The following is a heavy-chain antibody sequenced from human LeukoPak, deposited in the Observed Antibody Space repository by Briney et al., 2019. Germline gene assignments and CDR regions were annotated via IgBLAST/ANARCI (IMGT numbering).Heavy chain of an antibody. CDR3: ARDSELPYFDY. CDR1: GFTFSTYS. D-gene: IGHD3-10*01. Sequence: GGSLRLSCTASGFTFSTYSMNWVRQAPGKGLERVSYISSTSSTIFYADSVKGRFTISRDNAKNSLYLQMNSLTDEDTAVYYCARDSELPYFDYWGQGTLVTVSS. V-gene: IGHV3-48*02. J-gene: IGHJ4*02. CDR2: ISSTSSTI.